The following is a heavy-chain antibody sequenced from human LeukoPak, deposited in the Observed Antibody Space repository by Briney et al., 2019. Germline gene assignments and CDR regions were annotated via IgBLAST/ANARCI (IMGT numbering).Heavy chain of an antibody. V-gene: IGHV3-21*04. CDR3: AKVVAAAGPNWFDP. J-gene: IGHJ5*02. CDR2: ISSSSSYI. Sequence: TGGSLRLSCAASGFTFSSYSMNWVRQAPGKGLEWVSSISSSSSYIYYADSVKGRFTISRDNAKNSLYLQMNSLRAEDTAVYYCAKVVAAAGPNWFDPWGQGTLVTVSS. CDR1: GFTFSSYS. D-gene: IGHD6-13*01.